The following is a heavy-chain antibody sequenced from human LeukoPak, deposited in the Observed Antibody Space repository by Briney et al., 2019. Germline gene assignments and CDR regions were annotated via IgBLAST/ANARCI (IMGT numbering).Heavy chain of an antibody. CDR3: ARHTPGGRYSYGYPFDY. CDR1: GGSFSGYY. V-gene: IGHV4-34*01. D-gene: IGHD5-18*01. Sequence: ASETLSLTCAVYGGSFSGYYWSWIRQPPGKGLEWIGEINHSGSTNYNPSLKSRVTISVDTSKNQFSLKLSSVTAADTAVYYCARHTPGGRYSYGYPFDYWGQGTLVTVSS. CDR2: INHSGST. J-gene: IGHJ4*02.